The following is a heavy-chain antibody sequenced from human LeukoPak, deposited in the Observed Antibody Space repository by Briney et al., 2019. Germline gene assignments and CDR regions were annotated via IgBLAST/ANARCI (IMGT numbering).Heavy chain of an antibody. J-gene: IGHJ5*02. D-gene: IGHD6-19*01. CDR3: ARCTKYTTGWCNWFDP. V-gene: IGHV3-23*01. CDR2: IGCNGVST. CDR1: GFTFSNHA. Sequence: GGSLRLSCAASGFTFSNHAMNWVRQTPGKGLEWVSSIGCNGVSTYYADSVKGRFTISRDNSKDTLYLQMNSLSAEDTAVYYCARCTKYTTGWCNWFDPWGQGTLVTVSS.